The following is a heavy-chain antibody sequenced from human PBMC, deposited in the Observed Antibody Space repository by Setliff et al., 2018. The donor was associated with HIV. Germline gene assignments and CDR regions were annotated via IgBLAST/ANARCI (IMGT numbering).Heavy chain of an antibody. D-gene: IGHD1-26*01. CDR3: ARQNILGDAGGTFDI. Sequence: GGSLRLSCAASGFTVDNYGMSWVRQSPGKGLEWVSTINWNGVTTYYADSVKGRFTISRDNAKKSLYLQMNSLRAEDTAVYYCARQNILGDAGGTFDIWGQGTMVTVSS. V-gene: IGHV3-20*04. J-gene: IGHJ3*02. CDR2: INWNGVTT. CDR1: GFTVDNYG.